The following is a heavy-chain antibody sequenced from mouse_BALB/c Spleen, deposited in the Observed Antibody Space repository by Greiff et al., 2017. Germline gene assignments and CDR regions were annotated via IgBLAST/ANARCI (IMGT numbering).Heavy chain of an antibody. CDR3: ARSGGKGAMDY. J-gene: IGHJ4*01. Sequence: VHVKQPGAELVKPGASVKLSCTASGFNFNDTYMHWVKQRPGQGLEWIGRIDPANGNTKYDPKFQGKATITADTSSNTAYLQLSSLTSEDTAVYYCARSGGKGAMDYWGQGTSVTVSS. V-gene: IGHV14-3*02. CDR1: GFNFNDTY. CDR2: IDPANGNT. D-gene: IGHD3-1*01.